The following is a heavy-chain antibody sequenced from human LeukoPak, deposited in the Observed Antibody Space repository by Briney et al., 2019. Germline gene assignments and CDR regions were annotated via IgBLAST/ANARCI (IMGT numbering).Heavy chain of an antibody. CDR2: ITPMFGTS. J-gene: IGHJ1*01. CDR3: ARDSSEFRSLLFH. V-gene: IGHV1-69*13. CDR1: GGTFSRHT. D-gene: IGHD1-14*01. Sequence: SVRVSCKASGGTFSRHTISWVRQSPGQGLEWMGGITPMFGTSNYAQKFQGRVTITADESTSTAYMELNSLRSEDTAVYYCARDSSEFRSLLFHWGQGTLVTVSS.